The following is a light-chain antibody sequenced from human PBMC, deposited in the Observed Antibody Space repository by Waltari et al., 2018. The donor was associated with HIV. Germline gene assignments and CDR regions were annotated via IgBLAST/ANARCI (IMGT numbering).Light chain of an antibody. CDR2: DTS. CDR3: HEYNKWPFT. V-gene: IGKV3-15*01. CDR1: QSVSIN. Sequence: EAVMTPSPATLSVSPGERATLSCKASQSVSINLAWYQQKPGQAPRFLIYDTSTRATGVPARFSGSGSGTEFTLTISSLQSEDFAIYYCHEYNKWPFTFGPGTKVEIK. J-gene: IGKJ3*01.